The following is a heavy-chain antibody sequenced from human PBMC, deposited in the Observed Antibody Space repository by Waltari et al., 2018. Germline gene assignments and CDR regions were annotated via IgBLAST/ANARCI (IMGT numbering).Heavy chain of an antibody. CDR2: IFPMLGTA. CDR3: ARDAPAVAATGWFDP. CDR1: GGTFGSYA. Sequence: QVQLVQSGAEVKKPGSSVKVSCKASGGTFGSYAISWVRQAPGQGLEWMGGIFPMLGTANYAQKFQGRVTITADESTSTAYMELSSLRSEDTAVYYCARDAPAVAATGWFDPWGQGTLVTVSS. J-gene: IGHJ5*02. D-gene: IGHD6-19*01. V-gene: IGHV1-69*01.